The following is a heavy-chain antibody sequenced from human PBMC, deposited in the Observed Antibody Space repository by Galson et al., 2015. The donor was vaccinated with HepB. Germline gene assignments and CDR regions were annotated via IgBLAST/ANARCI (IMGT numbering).Heavy chain of an antibody. D-gene: IGHD2-21*02. CDR1: GFTFDDYA. V-gene: IGHV3-9*01. CDR3: AKDSGPGDSYVWWYFDL. Sequence: SLRLSCAASGFTFDDYAMHWVRQAPGKGPEWVCSISWNSGSIAYADSVKGRFIISRDNAKNSLYLQMNSLRAEDTALYYCAKDSGPGDSYVWWYFDLWGRGTLVTVSS. CDR2: ISWNSGSI. J-gene: IGHJ2*01.